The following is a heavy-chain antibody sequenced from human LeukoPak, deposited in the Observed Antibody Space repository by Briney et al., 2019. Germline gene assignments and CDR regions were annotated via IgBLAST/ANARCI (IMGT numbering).Heavy chain of an antibody. CDR3: AKDRPNYYGSNGHYYRRDGDY. V-gene: IGHV3-23*01. Sequence: GGSLRLSRAASGFTFSSYAMSWVRQSTGKGLEWVSSTSGDGGATYYSNSVKGRFTISRDNSRNTLYLQVNSLRAEDTAVYYCAKDRPNYYGSNGHYYRRDGDYWGQGTLVAVSS. J-gene: IGHJ4*02. D-gene: IGHD3-22*01. CDR2: TSGDGGAT. CDR1: GFTFSSYA.